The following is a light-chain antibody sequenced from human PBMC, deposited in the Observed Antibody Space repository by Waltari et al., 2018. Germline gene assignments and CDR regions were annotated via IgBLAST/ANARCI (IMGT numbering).Light chain of an antibody. Sequence: QFALTQPASVSGSPGQSITLPCTGTSRDVGGYNYVSWYQQYPGKAPKLVIHDVSSRPSGTSDRFSGSKSGNTASLSISGLQADDEADYYCSSYTASRLYVFGTGTKVTVL. CDR3: SSYTASRLYV. J-gene: IGLJ1*01. V-gene: IGLV2-14*03. CDR1: SRDVGGYNY. CDR2: DVS.